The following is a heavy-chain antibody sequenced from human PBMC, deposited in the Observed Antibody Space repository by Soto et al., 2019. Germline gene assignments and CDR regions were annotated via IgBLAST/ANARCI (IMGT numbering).Heavy chain of an antibody. V-gene: IGHV4-4*07. Sequence: SETLSLTCTVSGASISGFYWSWIRKSAGKGLEWIGRIYATGTTDYNPSLKSRVMMSVDTSKKQFSLKLRSVTAADTAVYYCVRDGKKTLRDWFDPWGQGISVTAPQ. J-gene: IGHJ5*02. CDR1: GASISGFY. CDR2: IYATGTT. CDR3: VRDGKKTLRDWFDP. D-gene: IGHD1-1*01.